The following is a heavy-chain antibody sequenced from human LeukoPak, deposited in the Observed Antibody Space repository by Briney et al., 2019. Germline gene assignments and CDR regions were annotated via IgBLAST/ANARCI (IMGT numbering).Heavy chain of an antibody. CDR1: GYTFTSYG. V-gene: IGHV1-18*01. D-gene: IGHD3-3*01. J-gene: IGHJ5*02. Sequence: AASVKVSCKASGYTFTSYGISWVRQAPGQGLEWMGWISIYNGNTDYAQKLRGRVTMTTDTSTSTAYMELRSLRSVDTAVYYCARITYDFWSGYYMPDDPWGQGTLVTVSS. CDR2: ISIYNGNT. CDR3: ARITYDFWSGYYMPDDP.